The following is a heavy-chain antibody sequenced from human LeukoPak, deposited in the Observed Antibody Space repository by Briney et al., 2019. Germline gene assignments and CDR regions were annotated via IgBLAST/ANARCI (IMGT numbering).Heavy chain of an antibody. Sequence: GGSLRLSCAASGFTFSSYSMNWVRQAPGKGLEWVSSISSSSSYIYYADSVKGRFTISRDNAKNSLYLQMNSLRAEDTAVYYCASDTFGYSSSWYEDYWGQGTLVTVSS. CDR2: ISSSSSYI. D-gene: IGHD6-13*01. J-gene: IGHJ4*02. CDR3: ASDTFGYSSSWYEDY. CDR1: GFTFSSYS. V-gene: IGHV3-21*01.